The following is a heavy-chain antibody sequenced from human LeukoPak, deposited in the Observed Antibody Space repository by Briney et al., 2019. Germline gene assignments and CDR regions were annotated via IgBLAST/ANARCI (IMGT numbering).Heavy chain of an antibody. Sequence: ASVKVSCKASGYTFTSYDINWVRQATGQGLEWMGWMNPNSGNTGYAQKFQGRVTITRNTSISTAYMELSSLRSEDTAVYYCARDRITIFEHWFDPWGQGTLVTVSS. CDR1: GYTFTSYD. D-gene: IGHD3-3*01. J-gene: IGHJ5*02. CDR3: ARDRITIFEHWFDP. V-gene: IGHV1-8*03. CDR2: MNPNSGNT.